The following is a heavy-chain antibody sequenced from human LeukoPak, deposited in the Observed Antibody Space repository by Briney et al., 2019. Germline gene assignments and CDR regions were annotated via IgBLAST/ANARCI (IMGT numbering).Heavy chain of an antibody. V-gene: IGHV3-21*01. CDR2: ISSSSSYI. CDR1: GFTFSSYS. D-gene: IGHD2-15*01. CDR3: ARRYCSGGSCYSVWERHWFDP. J-gene: IGHJ5*02. Sequence: GGSLRLSCAASGFTFSSYSMNWVRQAPGKGLEWVSSISSSSSYICYADSVKGRFTISRDNAKNSLYLQMNSLRAEDTAVYYCARRYCSGGSCYSVWERHWFDPWGQGTLVTVSS.